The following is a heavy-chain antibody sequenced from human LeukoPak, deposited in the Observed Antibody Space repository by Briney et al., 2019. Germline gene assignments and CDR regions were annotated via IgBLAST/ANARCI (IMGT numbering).Heavy chain of an antibody. CDR3: ATGGYSYGMGDY. Sequence: ASVKVSCKVSGYTLTELSMHWVRQAPGKGLEWMGGFDPEDGETIYAQKFQGRVTVTEDTSTDTAYMELSSLRSEDTAVYYCATGGYSYGMGDYWGQGTLVTVSS. V-gene: IGHV1-24*01. CDR2: FDPEDGET. J-gene: IGHJ4*02. CDR1: GYTLTELS. D-gene: IGHD5-18*01.